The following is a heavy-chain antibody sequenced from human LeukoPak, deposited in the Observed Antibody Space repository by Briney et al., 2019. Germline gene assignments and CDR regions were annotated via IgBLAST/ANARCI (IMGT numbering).Heavy chain of an antibody. D-gene: IGHD2-15*01. J-gene: IGHJ3*02. CDR1: GFTFSNAW. CDR2: IKSKTDGGTT. Sequence: GGSLRLSCAASGFTFSNAWMSWVRQAPGKGLEWVGRIKSKTDGGTTDYAAPVKGRFTISRDDSKSFAYLQMNSLKTEDTAVYYCTTSSGGSSHDAFGIWGQGTMVTVSS. CDR3: TTSSGGSSHDAFGI. V-gene: IGHV3-15*01.